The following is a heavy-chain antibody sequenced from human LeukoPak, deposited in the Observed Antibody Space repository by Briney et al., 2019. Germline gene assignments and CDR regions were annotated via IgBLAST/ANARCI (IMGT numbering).Heavy chain of an antibody. J-gene: IGHJ4*02. CDR3: AKGRSTSWKASYYFDY. Sequence: PGGSLRLSCAASGFTFSSYAMTWVRQAPGKGLEWVSVISASGGDTSYADSVKGRSTISRDNSKNMLYLQMNSLSVEDTAVYYCAKGRSTSWKASYYFDYWGQGTQLTVSS. CDR2: ISASGGDT. CDR1: GFTFSSYA. D-gene: IGHD2-2*01. V-gene: IGHV3-23*01.